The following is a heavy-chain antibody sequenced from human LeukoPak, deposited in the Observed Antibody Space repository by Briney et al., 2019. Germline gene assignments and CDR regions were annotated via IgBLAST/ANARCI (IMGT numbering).Heavy chain of an antibody. D-gene: IGHD3-22*01. CDR3: ARDGGSSGIVHYYYYYMDV. CDR1: GYTFTGYY. Sequence: ASVKVSCKASGYTFTGYYMHWVRQAPGQGLEWMGWINPNSGGTNYAQKFQGRVTMTRDTSISTAYMELSRLRSDDTAVYYCARDGGSSGIVHYYYYYMDVWGKGTTVTVSS. J-gene: IGHJ6*03. CDR2: INPNSGGT. V-gene: IGHV1-2*02.